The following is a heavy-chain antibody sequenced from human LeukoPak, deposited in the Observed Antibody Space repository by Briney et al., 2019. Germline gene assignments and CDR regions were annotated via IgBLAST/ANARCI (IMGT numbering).Heavy chain of an antibody. Sequence: PSETLSLTCAVYGGSFSGYYWSWIRQPPGKGLEWIGEISHSGSTNYNPSLKSRVTISVDTSKNQFSLKLSSVTAADTAVYYCARGEATGTTYWGQGTLVTVSS. J-gene: IGHJ4*02. CDR2: ISHSGST. CDR1: GGSFSGYY. D-gene: IGHD1-7*01. CDR3: ARGEATGTTY. V-gene: IGHV4-34*01.